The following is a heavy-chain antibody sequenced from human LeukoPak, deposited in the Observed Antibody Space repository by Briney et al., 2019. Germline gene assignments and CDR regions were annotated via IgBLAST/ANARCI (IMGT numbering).Heavy chain of an antibody. Sequence: PSETLSLTCAVYGGSFSGYYWSWIRQPPGKGLEWIGEINHSGSTNYNPSLKSRVTISVDTSKNQFSLKLSSVTAADTAVYYCARGKYVWGSYRWDYWGQGTLVTVSS. CDR1: GGSFSGYY. CDR3: ARGKYVWGSYRWDY. J-gene: IGHJ4*02. D-gene: IGHD3-16*02. V-gene: IGHV4-34*01. CDR2: INHSGST.